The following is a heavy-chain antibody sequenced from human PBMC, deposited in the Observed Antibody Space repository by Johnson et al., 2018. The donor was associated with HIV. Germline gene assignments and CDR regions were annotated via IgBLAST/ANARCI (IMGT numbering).Heavy chain of an antibody. CDR1: GFTFSSYW. CDR3: ARDSYYYSSGYYSPPHYAFDI. CDR2: ISSSGSTI. V-gene: IGHV3-48*04. J-gene: IGHJ3*02. Sequence: MLLVESGGGLVQPGGSLRLSCAASGFTFSSYWMSWVRQAPGKGLEWVSYISSSGSTIYYADSVKGRFTISRDNAKNTLYLQINSLRAEDTAVYYCARDSYYYSSGYYSPPHYAFDIWGQGTMVTVSS. D-gene: IGHD3-22*01.